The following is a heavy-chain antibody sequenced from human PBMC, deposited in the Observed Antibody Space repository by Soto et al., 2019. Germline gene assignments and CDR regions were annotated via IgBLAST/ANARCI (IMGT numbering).Heavy chain of an antibody. Sequence: GGSLRLSCAASGFTLSSYGMHWVRQAPGKGLEWVAVISYDGSSKYYADSVKGRFTISRDNSKKTLYLQMNSLRAEDTAVYYCARELSYSDSSGYFGTDGFDIWGQGTMVTVSS. CDR2: ISYDGSSK. D-gene: IGHD3-22*01. CDR1: GFTLSSYG. V-gene: IGHV3-30-3*01. CDR3: ARELSYSDSSGYFGTDGFDI. J-gene: IGHJ3*02.